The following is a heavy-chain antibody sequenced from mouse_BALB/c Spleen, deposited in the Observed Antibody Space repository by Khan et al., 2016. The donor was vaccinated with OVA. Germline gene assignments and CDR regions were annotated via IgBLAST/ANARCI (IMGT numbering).Heavy chain of an antibody. CDR1: GFTFSTYG. Sequence: EVELVESGGDLVKPGGSLTLSCAASGFTFSTYGMSCVRQPLHKSLAWVATVSTGGSYTYYPDRVKGRFTISRDNAKNTLYLQMSGLKSKDTAMFYCTRLAYYYDSEGFAYWGQGTLVTVSA. V-gene: IGHV5-6*01. CDR2: VSTGGSYT. J-gene: IGHJ3*01. D-gene: IGHD1-1*01. CDR3: TRLAYYYDSEGFAY.